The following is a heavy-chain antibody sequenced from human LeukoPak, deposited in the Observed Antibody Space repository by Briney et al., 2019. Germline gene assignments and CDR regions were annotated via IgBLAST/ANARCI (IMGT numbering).Heavy chain of an antibody. CDR1: GGSISSGGYY. CDR2: IYYSGST. V-gene: IGHV4-31*03. J-gene: IGHJ4*02. CDR3: ARSVGVYDFWSGYPDY. Sequence: PSETLSLTCTVSGGSISSGGYYWSWIRQHPGKGLEWIGYIYYSGSTYYNPSLKSRVTISVDTSKNQFSLKLSSVTAADTAVYYCARSVGVYDFWSGYPDYWGQGTLVTVSS. D-gene: IGHD3-3*01.